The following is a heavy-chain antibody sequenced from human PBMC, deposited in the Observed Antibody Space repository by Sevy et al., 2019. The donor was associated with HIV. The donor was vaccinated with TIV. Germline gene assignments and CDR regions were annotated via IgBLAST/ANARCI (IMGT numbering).Heavy chain of an antibody. CDR1: GGSISSYY. CDR2: IYYSGST. D-gene: IGHD6-13*01. Sequence: SETLSLTCTVSGGSISSYYWSWIRQPPGKGLEWIGCIYYSGSTNYNPSLKSRVTISVDTSKNQFSLKLSSVTAADTAVYYCARGYSSSWYSVRWFDPLGQGTLVTVSS. CDR3: ARGYSSSWYSVRWFDP. V-gene: IGHV4-59*01. J-gene: IGHJ5*02.